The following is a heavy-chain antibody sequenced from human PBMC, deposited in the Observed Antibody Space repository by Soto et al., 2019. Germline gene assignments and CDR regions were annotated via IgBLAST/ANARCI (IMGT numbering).Heavy chain of an antibody. CDR1: GFSISNYW. J-gene: IGHJ3*02. Sequence: ESGGGLVQPGGSLRLSCAASGFSISNYWMTWVRQAPGKGLEWVANIKEDGNEEYYVDSVKGRFTISRDNAKNSLYLQMNSLRAEDTAVYYCARDLTPEILPYYYDANDIWGQGTLVTVSS. D-gene: IGHD3-22*01. V-gene: IGHV3-7*01. CDR3: ARDLTPEILPYYYDANDI. CDR2: IKEDGNEE.